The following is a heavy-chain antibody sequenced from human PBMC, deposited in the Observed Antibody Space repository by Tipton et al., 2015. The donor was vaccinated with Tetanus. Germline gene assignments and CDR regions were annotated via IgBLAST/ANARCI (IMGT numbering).Heavy chain of an antibody. Sequence: SLRLSCAASGFTFSNYAMDWVRQAPGKGLEWVSGISVRGSHTYYADPVKGRFSISRDNSKNTVYLQMNSLRDEDTAVYYCAKDPAIRGWFDPWGQGALVSVSS. CDR1: GFTFSNYA. J-gene: IGHJ5*02. V-gene: IGHV3-23*01. CDR2: ISVRGSHT. CDR3: AKDPAIRGWFDP. D-gene: IGHD5-24*01.